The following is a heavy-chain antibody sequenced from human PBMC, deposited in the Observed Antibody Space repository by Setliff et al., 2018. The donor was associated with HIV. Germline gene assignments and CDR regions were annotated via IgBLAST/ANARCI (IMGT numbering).Heavy chain of an antibody. V-gene: IGHV3-48*01. CDR2: ITITGINI. CDR1: GFTFSNYN. Sequence: GGSLRLSCAASGFTFSNYNMNWVRQAPGKGLEWISFITITGINIYYTDSVKGRFTVSRDNARNSLYPQMDSLRVEDTAVYYCLGESSAAFDIWGQGTMVTVSS. D-gene: IGHD3-10*01. J-gene: IGHJ3*02. CDR3: LGESSAAFDI.